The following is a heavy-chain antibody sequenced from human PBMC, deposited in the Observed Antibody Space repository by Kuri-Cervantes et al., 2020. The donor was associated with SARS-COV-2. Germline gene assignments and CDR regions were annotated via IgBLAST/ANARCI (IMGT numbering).Heavy chain of an antibody. V-gene: IGHV3-53*01. Sequence: GESLKISCAASGFTVSSNYMSWVRQAPGKGLEWVSVIYSGGSTYYADSVKGRFTISRDNAKNSLYLQMNSLRAEDTAVYYCARDEAEVGWLQLGLDYWGQGTLVTVSS. D-gene: IGHD5-24*01. CDR2: IYSGGST. CDR3: ARDEAEVGWLQLGLDY. CDR1: GFTVSSNY. J-gene: IGHJ4*02.